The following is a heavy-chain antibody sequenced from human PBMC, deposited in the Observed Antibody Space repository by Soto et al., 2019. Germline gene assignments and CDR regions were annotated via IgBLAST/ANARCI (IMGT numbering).Heavy chain of an antibody. CDR1: GFTFGDSY. Sequence: GGSLRLSWAGSGFTFGDSYMSWIRQAPGKGLEWLSYISPGSRYPAYADSVKGRFTISRDNAKRSLYLQMMSLTAEDTAIYYCVRGGGGGLFDPWGQGTRVTVS. CDR2: ISPGSRYP. CDR3: VRGGGGGLFDP. D-gene: IGHD2-15*01. J-gene: IGHJ5*02. V-gene: IGHV3-11*06.